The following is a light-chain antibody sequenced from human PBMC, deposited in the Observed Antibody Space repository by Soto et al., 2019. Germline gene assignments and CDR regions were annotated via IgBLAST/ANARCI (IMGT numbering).Light chain of an antibody. V-gene: IGKV1-5*03. CDR2: KTS. Sequence: DIHMTQSPSTLSASVGDRVTITCWASQSISIWLAWYQQKPGKAPNLLIYKTSSLESGVPSRFSGSGSGTEFTLTISSLQPDDCATYYCQHYNDYSWTFGQGTKVEIK. J-gene: IGKJ1*01. CDR3: QHYNDYSWT. CDR1: QSISIW.